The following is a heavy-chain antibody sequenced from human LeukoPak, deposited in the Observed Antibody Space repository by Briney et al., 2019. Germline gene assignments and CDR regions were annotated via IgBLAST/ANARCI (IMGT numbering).Heavy chain of an antibody. Sequence: SSETLSLTCTISGGSISSGGYYWSWIRQHPGKGLEWIGYIYYSGSTYYNPSLKSRVTISVDTSKNQFSLKLSSVTAADTAVYYCARESEWLSHPDYWGQGTLVTVSS. CDR3: ARESEWLSHPDY. J-gene: IGHJ4*02. CDR2: IYYSGST. CDR1: GGSISSGGYY. V-gene: IGHV4-31*03. D-gene: IGHD3-3*01.